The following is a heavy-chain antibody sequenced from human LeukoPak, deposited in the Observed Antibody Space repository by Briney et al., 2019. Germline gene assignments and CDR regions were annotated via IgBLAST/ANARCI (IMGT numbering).Heavy chain of an antibody. CDR1: GYTFTSYD. D-gene: IGHD6-13*01. CDR2: MNPNSGNT. J-gene: IGHJ6*03. V-gene: IGHV1-8*01. Sequence: ASVKVSCKASGYTFTSYDINWVRQATGQGLEWMGWMNPNSGNTGYAQKFQGRVTMTRNTSISTAYMELSSLRSEDTAVYYCARFTLAAAGSYYYYYMDVWGKGTTVTISS. CDR3: ARFTLAAAGSYYYYYMDV.